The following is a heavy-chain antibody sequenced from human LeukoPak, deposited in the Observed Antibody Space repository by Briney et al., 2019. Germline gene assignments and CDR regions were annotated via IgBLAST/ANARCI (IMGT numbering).Heavy chain of an antibody. Sequence: SETLSLTCAVYGGSFSGYYWSRIRQPPGKGLEWIGEINHSGSTNYNPSLKSRVTISVDTSKNQFSLKLSSVTAADTAVYYCARGPRYFDWLLYRSGAFDIWGQGTMVTVSS. V-gene: IGHV4-34*01. CDR2: INHSGST. D-gene: IGHD3-9*01. CDR3: ARGPRYFDWLLYRSGAFDI. CDR1: GGSFSGYY. J-gene: IGHJ3*02.